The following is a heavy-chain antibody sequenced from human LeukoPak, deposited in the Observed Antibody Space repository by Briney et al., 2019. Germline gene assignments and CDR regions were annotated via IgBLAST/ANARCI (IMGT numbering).Heavy chain of an antibody. V-gene: IGHV4-34*01. CDR3: ARAERGIAARPEANFDY. Sequence: SETLSLTCAVYGGSFSGYYWSWIRQPPGKGLEWIGEINHSGSTNYNPSLKSRVTISVDTSKNQFSLKLSSVTAADTAVYYCARAERGIAARPEANFDYWGQGTLVTVSS. CDR1: GGSFSGYY. J-gene: IGHJ4*02. D-gene: IGHD6-6*01. CDR2: INHSGST.